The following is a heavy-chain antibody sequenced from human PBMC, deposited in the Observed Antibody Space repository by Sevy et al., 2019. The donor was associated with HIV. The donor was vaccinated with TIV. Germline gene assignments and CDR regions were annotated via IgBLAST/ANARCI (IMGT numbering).Heavy chain of an antibody. CDR2: MYYSGST. Sequence: SETLSLTCTVSGGSVSSYHWSWIRQPPGKGLEWIGHMYYSGSTNYSPSLKSRVTISRDTSKNQFSLKLSSVTAADTAVYYCATYYGGSGPDYWGQGTLVTVSS. D-gene: IGHD3-10*01. J-gene: IGHJ4*02. CDR1: GGSVSSYH. V-gene: IGHV4-59*02. CDR3: ATYYGGSGPDY.